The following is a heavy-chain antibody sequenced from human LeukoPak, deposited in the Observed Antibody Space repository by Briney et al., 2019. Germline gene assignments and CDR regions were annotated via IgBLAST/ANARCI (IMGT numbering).Heavy chain of an antibody. CDR1: GGSISSYY. V-gene: IGHV4-59*08. J-gene: IGHJ4*02. CDR2: IYYSGST. CDR3: ARHGAHYYDSSLTY. D-gene: IGHD3-22*01. Sequence: TPSETLSLTCTVSGGSISSYYWSWIRQSPGKGLEWIGYIYYSGSTNYNPSLKSRVTISVDTSKNQFSLKLSSVTAADTAVYYCARHGAHYYDSSLTYWGQGTLVTVSS.